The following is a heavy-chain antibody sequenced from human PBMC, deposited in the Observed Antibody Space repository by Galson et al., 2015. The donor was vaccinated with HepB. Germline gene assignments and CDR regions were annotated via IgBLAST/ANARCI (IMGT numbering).Heavy chain of an antibody. Sequence: PALVKPTQTLTLTCTFSGFSLSTSGMTVGWIRQPPGKALEWLALIYWDDDKRYSPSLKSRLTITKDTSKNQVVLTLANMDPVDTATYFCAHLGDYGNFDYLGQGTLVTVSS. J-gene: IGHJ4*02. CDR3: AHLGDYGNFDY. CDR2: IYWDDDK. D-gene: IGHD4-17*01. V-gene: IGHV2-5*02. CDR1: GFSLSTSGMT.